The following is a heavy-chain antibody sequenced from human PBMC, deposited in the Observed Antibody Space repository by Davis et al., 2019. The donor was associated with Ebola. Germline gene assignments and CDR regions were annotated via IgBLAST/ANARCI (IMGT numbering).Heavy chain of an antibody. CDR1: GGSISSYY. CDR2: ISYSGST. Sequence: SETLSLTCTVSGGSISSYYWSWIRRHTGKGLERIGYISYSGSTNYNPSLKSRVTISVDTSKNQFSLKLGSVTAADTAVYYCAREDYYYGMDVWGQGTTVTVSS. V-gene: IGHV4-59*01. J-gene: IGHJ6*02. CDR3: AREDYYYGMDV.